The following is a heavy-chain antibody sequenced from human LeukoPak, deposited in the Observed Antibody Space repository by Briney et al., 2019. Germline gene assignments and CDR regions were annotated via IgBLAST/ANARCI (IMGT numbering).Heavy chain of an antibody. Sequence: PGGSLRLSCAASGFAFRSYWMSWVRQAPGKGLEWVAXXXXXXSESHCVDSVKGRYTISRDNAKNSLFLQMNSLRAEDTAVYYCARDWHYYDSTTYYYYFDCWGQGTLVTVSS. CDR3: ARDWHYYDSTTYYYYFDC. D-gene: IGHD3-22*01. CDR2: XXXXXSES. V-gene: IGHV3-7*01. J-gene: IGHJ4*02. CDR1: GFAFRSYW.